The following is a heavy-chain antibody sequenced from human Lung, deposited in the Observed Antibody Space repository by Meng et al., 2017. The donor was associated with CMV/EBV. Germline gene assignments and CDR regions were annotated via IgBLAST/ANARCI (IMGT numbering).Heavy chain of an antibody. V-gene: IGHV3-23*01. D-gene: IGHD3-3*01. J-gene: IGHJ5*02. CDR1: NYA. CDR2: ISCNGATT. Sequence: NYAMTWVRQAPGEGVEWVSAISCNGATTYYADSVRGRFTISRGKSKSTLYLQMNSLRAEDTAVYYCAKYIHYDFWSGYLGDNWLDPWGQGTLVTVSS. CDR3: AKYIHYDFWSGYLGDNWLDP.